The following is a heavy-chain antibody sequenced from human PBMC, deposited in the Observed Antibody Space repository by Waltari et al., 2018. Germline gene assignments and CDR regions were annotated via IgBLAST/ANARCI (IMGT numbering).Heavy chain of an antibody. CDR2: ISASGTT. J-gene: IGHJ4*02. CDR1: GSSLSGYF. V-gene: IGHV4-4*07. Sequence: QLLLQSSAPRLVHPAAPLLPTFVVSGSSLSGYFGVWMRQPAGKGLQWIGRISASGTTDYNPSLKSRVTMSLDTSKRQFSLRLTSATAADTAMYYCARSGGAGNYYDFRWGQGTLVTVSS. CDR3: ARSGGAGNYYDFR. D-gene: IGHD3-10*01.